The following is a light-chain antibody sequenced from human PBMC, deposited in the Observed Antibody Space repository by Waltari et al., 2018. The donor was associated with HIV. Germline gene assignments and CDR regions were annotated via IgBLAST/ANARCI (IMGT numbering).Light chain of an antibody. V-gene: IGLV2-14*03. CDR2: DVT. Sequence: QSALTQPASVSGPPGQSITISCTGASAALGGYVSWNQQYPGKAPKLFIFDVTKRPSGVSDRFSGSKSANTASLTISGLQAEDEADYFCSSYMSTNRLFGGGTRLTVL. CDR3: SSYMSTNRL. CDR1: SAALGGY. J-gene: IGLJ2*01.